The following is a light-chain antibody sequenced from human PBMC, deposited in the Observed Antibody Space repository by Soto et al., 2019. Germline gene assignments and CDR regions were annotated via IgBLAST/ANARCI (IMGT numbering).Light chain of an antibody. CDR1: QSVSSS. CDR3: HPRSTLPLT. J-gene: IGKJ4*01. V-gene: IGKV3-11*01. Sequence: IVLTQSPATLFLSPGEIATLSCRASQSVSSSLLWYQKKFGQAPRLLIYGASSRATGVPARFSGSGSGTDFTLTISSLEPEDFAVYYCHPRSTLPLTFGGGTQVEI. CDR2: GAS.